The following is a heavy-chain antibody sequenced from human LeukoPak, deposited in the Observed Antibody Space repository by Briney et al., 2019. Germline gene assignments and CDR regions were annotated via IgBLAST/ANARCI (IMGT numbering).Heavy chain of an antibody. CDR1: GYTFTGYY. D-gene: IGHD1-26*01. J-gene: IGHJ5*02. CDR2: INPNSGGT. V-gene: IGHV1-2*02. Sequence: ASVKVSCKASGYTFTGYYMHWVRQAPGQGLQWMGWINPNSGGTNYAQKFQGRVTMTRDTSISTTYMELSRLRYDDTAVYYCAIGIDQWESSNWFDPWGQGTLVTVSS. CDR3: AIGIDQWESSNWFDP.